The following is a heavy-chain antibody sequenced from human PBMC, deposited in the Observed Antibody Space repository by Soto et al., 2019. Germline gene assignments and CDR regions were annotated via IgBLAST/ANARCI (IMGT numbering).Heavy chain of an antibody. CDR1: GFTFSSHA. J-gene: IGHJ4*02. V-gene: IGHV3-23*01. CDR3: AKALSTVIYYFDY. D-gene: IGHD4-4*01. CDR2: SSGSGGNK. Sequence: LRRSCAASGFTFSSHAMSWVRHAPGKGLGGVSASSGSGGNKYYADSVKGRFTISRDNSTNTLYLQRNRLRAADTDVYYCAKALSTVIYYFDYWGQGALVTVSS.